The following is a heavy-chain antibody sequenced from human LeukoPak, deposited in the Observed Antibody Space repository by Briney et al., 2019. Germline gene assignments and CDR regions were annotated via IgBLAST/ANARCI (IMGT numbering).Heavy chain of an antibody. D-gene: IGHD3-3*01. V-gene: IGHV4-34*01. CDR2: INHSGST. CDR1: GGSFSGYY. J-gene: IGHJ3*02. Sequence: SETLSLTCAVYGGSFSGYYWSWIRQPPGKGLEWIGEINHSGSTNYNPSLKSRVTISVDTSKNQFSLKLSSVTAADTAVYHCARSGQRAYDFWSGYYYNYAFDNWGQGTMVTVSS. CDR3: ARSGQRAYDFWSGYYYNYAFDN.